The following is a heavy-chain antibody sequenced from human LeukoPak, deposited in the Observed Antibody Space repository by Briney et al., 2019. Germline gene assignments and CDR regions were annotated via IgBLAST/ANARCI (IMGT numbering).Heavy chain of an antibody. CDR1: GFTFINAW. CDR2: IYYSGST. CDR3: ARSSEGRYYYDSSGFSYYYYYMDV. Sequence: GSLRLSCAASGFTFINAWMAWVRQAPGKGLEWVGYIYYSGSTYYNPSLRSRVTISVDTSKNQFSLKLSSVTAADTAVYYCARSSEGRYYYDSSGFSYYYYYMDVWGKGTTVTISS. J-gene: IGHJ6*03. D-gene: IGHD3-22*01. V-gene: IGHV4-59*01.